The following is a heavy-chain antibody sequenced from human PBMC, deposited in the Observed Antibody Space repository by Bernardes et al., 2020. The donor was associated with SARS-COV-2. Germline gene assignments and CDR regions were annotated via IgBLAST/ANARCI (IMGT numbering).Heavy chain of an antibody. CDR1: GFTFSSYA. V-gene: IGHV3-23*01. D-gene: IGHD6-6*01. J-gene: IGHJ5*02. CDR3: AREPIAARPGIWFDP. CDR2: ISGSGGST. Sequence: GGSLRLSCAASGFTFSSYAMTWVRQAPGKGLEWVSTISGSGGSTYYADSVKGRFTISRDNSKNTLYLQMNSLRAEDTAVFYCAREPIAARPGIWFDPWGQGTLVTVSS.